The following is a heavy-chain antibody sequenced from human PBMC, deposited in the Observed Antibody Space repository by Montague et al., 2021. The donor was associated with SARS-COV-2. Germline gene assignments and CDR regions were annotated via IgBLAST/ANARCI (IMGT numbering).Heavy chain of an antibody. D-gene: IGHD5-24*01. Sequence: SLRPSCAASGFIFRNYAMSWVRQAPGKGLEWIPVLYKDDRTTEYAGSVKGRFTISRDNSKNTLYLQMNSLRAEDTALYYCAKRDGYNPRNWSFDYWGQGTLVTVSS. CDR3: AKRDGYNPRNWSFDY. J-gene: IGHJ4*02. V-gene: IGHV3-23*03. CDR2: LYKDDRTT. CDR1: GFIFRNYA.